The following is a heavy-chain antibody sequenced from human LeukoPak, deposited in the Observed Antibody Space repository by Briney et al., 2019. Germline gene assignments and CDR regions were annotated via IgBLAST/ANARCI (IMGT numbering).Heavy chain of an antibody. J-gene: IGHJ4*02. CDR2: ISSSSSTI. D-gene: IGHD5-12*01. V-gene: IGHV3-48*04. Sequence: GGSLRLSCAASGFTFSSYSMNWVRQAPGKGLEWVSYISSSSSTIYYADSVKGRFTISRDNAKNSLYLQMNSLRAEDTAVYHCAREGIYSGYDFDYWGQGTLVTVSS. CDR1: GFTFSSYS. CDR3: AREGIYSGYDFDY.